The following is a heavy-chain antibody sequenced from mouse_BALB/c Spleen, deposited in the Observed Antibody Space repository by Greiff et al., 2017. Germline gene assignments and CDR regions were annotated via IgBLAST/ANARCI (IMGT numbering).Heavy chain of an antibody. CDR2: ISSGGSYT. D-gene: IGHD2-5*01. CDR1: GFTFSSYT. Sequence: EVQLMESGGGLVKPGGSLKLSCAASGFTFSSYTMSWVRQTPEKRLEWVATISSGGSYTYYPDSVKGRFTIARDNAKNTLYLQMSSLKAEDTAMYDCTRDRSNYDYFDYWGQGTTLTVAS. V-gene: IGHV5-6-4*01. CDR3: TRDRSNYDYFDY. J-gene: IGHJ2*01.